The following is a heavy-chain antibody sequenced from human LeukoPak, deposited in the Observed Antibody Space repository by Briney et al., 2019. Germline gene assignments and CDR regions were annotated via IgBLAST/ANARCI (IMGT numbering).Heavy chain of an antibody. CDR3: ARWAYYDSSGPIYWYFDL. D-gene: IGHD3-22*01. Sequence: GGSLRLSCAASGFTFSSYSMNWVRQAPGKGLEWVSYISSTSSTIYYADSVKGRFTISRDNAKNSLYLQMNSLRAGDTAVYYCARWAYYDSSGPIYWYFDLWGRGTLVTVSS. V-gene: IGHV3-48*01. CDR1: GFTFSSYS. CDR2: ISSTSSTI. J-gene: IGHJ2*01.